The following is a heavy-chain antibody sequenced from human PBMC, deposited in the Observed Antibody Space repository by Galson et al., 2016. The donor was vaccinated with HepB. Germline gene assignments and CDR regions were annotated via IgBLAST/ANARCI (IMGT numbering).Heavy chain of an antibody. V-gene: IGHV3-48*02. CDR1: GFSFSSYN. CDR3: ARDRRHNYAFFDS. CDR2: ISRTGETF. D-gene: IGHD3-16*01. Sequence: SLRLSCAASGFSFSSYNMDWVRRAPGKGLEWVSYISRTGETFYYADSVKGRFTISRDNAKNLLYLQMNSLRDEDTAVCYCARDRRHNYAFFDSWGQGTPITVSS. J-gene: IGHJ4*02.